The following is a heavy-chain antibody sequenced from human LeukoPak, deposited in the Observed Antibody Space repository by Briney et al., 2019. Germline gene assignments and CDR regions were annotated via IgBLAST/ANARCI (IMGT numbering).Heavy chain of an antibody. CDR2: IYYSGST. V-gene: IGHV4-59*01. Sequence: SETLSLTCTVSGGSISNYYWSWVRQPPGRGLEWIGYIYYSGSTNHNPSLQSRVTISVDTSKNQFSLKLNSVTAADTAVYYCARGGVPGGFYGSFDYWGQGTLVSVSS. J-gene: IGHJ4*02. CDR3: ARGGVPGGFYGSFDY. CDR1: GGSISNYY. D-gene: IGHD3-22*01.